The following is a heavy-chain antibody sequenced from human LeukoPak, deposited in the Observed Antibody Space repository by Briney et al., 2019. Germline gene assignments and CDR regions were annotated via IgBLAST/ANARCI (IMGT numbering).Heavy chain of an antibody. CDR3: ARAKRNGFDI. Sequence: GGSLRLSCAASGFTFSSYSMNWVRQAPGKGLEWVSYISSSSSTIYYADSVEGRFTISRDNAKNSLYLQMNSLRAEDTAVYYCARAKRNGFDIWGQGTMVTVSS. J-gene: IGHJ3*02. V-gene: IGHV3-48*01. CDR1: GFTFSSYS. CDR2: ISSSSSTI.